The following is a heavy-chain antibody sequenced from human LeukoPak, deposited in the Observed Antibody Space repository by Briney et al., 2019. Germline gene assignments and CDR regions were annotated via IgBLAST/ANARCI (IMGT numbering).Heavy chain of an antibody. CDR3: AREGGQQLGSFDY. J-gene: IGHJ4*02. CDR2: IWYDGSDK. CDR1: GFTFSTYG. D-gene: IGHD6-13*01. Sequence: GGSLRLSCAASGFTFSTYGMHWVRQAPGQGLEWVAIIWYDGSDKYYADSVKGRFAISRGNSKNTLYLQMDSLKVEDTAVYYCAREGGQQLGSFDYWGQGTLVTVTS. V-gene: IGHV3-33*01.